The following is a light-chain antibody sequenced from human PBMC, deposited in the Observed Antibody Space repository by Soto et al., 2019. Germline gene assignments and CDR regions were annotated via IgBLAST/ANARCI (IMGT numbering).Light chain of an antibody. CDR3: QQSYSTPT. CDR1: ESISSY. Sequence: DIQMTQSPSSLSASVGDRVAITCRSSESISSYLNWYQQKPGKAPKLLIYGAFNLESGVPSRFSGSGSGTDFTLTIGSLQPEDFATYYCQQSYSTPTFGQGTKV. J-gene: IGKJ1*01. V-gene: IGKV1-39*01. CDR2: GAF.